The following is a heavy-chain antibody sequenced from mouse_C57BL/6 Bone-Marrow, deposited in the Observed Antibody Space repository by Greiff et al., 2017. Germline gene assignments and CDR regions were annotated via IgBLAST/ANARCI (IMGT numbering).Heavy chain of an antibody. J-gene: IGHJ2*01. D-gene: IGHD6-5*01. CDR1: GFNIKDDY. Sequence: VQLQQSGAELVRPGASVKLSCTASGFNIKDDYMHWVKQRPEQGLEWIGWIDPENGDTEYASKFQGKATITADTPSNTAYLQLSSLTSEDTAVYYCTSYFRYFDYWGQGTTLTVSS. CDR2: IDPENGDT. CDR3: TSYFRYFDY. V-gene: IGHV14-4*01.